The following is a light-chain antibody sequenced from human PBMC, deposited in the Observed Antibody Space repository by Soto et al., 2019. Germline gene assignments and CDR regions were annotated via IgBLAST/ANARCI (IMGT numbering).Light chain of an antibody. J-gene: IGKJ1*01. CDR2: FVS. CDR3: MQALQTWT. V-gene: IGKV2-28*01. Sequence: DIVMTQSPLSLSVTPGEPASISCRSSQSLLHSNGYNYLDWYLQKPGQSPQLLIYFVSNRASGVPDRFSGSGSGTDFTLKISRVEPEDVGVYYCMQALQTWTFGQGTKVENK. CDR1: QSLLHSNGYNY.